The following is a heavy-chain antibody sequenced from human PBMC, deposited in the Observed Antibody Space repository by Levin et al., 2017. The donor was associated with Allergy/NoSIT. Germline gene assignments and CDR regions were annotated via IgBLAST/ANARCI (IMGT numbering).Heavy chain of an antibody. CDR2: IHTTGTT. V-gene: IGHV4-4*07. J-gene: IGHJ4*03. Sequence: SQTLSLTCSVSGGSISTYYWGWIRQPAGKGLEWIGRIHTTGTTSYNPSLKSRLTMSVDTSNNQFSLRLSSVTAADTAVYYCARDPQIGGYFDYWGQGTLVTVSS. CDR3: ARDPQIGGYFDY. CDR1: GGSISTYY.